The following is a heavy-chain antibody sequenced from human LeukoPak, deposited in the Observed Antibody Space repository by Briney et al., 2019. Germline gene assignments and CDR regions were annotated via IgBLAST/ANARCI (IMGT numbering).Heavy chain of an antibody. Sequence: PGRSLRLSCAASGYTFSSYAMHWVRQAPGKGLEWVAVISYDGSNKYYADSVKGRFTISRDNSKNTLYLQMNSLRAEDTAVYYCAGERTAAGTFDYWGQGTLVTVSS. V-gene: IGHV3-30*04. CDR2: ISYDGSNK. CDR1: GYTFSSYA. J-gene: IGHJ4*02. CDR3: AGERTAAGTFDY. D-gene: IGHD6-13*01.